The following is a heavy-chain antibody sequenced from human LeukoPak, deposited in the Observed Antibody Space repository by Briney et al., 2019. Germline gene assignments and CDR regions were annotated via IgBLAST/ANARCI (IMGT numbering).Heavy chain of an antibody. J-gene: IGHJ4*02. CDR1: GYTFTSYG. CDR3: ASGASGSSDFDY. Sequence: GESLKISCKGSGYTFTSYGISWVRQAPGQGLEWMGWISAYNGNTNYAQKLQGRVTMTTDTSTSTAYMELRSLRSDDTAVYYCASGASGSSDFDYWGQGTLVTVSS. CDR2: ISAYNGNT. D-gene: IGHD1-26*01. V-gene: IGHV1-18*01.